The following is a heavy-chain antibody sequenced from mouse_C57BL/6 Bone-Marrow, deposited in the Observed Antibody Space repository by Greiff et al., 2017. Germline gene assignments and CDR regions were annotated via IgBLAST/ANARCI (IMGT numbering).Heavy chain of an antibody. V-gene: IGHV1-52*01. CDR3: ARIDYGSIYWYFDV. CDR2: IDPSDSET. J-gene: IGHJ1*03. Sequence: QVQLQQPGAELVRPGSSVKLSCKASGYTFTSYWMHWVKQRPIQGLEWIGNIDPSDSETHYNQKFKDKATLTVDKSSSTAYMQLSSLTSEDSAVYYCARIDYGSIYWYFDVWGTGTTVTVSS. CDR1: GYTFTSYW. D-gene: IGHD1-1*01.